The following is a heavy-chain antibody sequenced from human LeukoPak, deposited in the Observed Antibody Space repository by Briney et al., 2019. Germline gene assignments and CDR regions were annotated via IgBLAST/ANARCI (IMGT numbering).Heavy chain of an antibody. CDR2: ISGSGGST. V-gene: IGHV3-23*01. CDR3: ARGRNGFFDY. CDR1: GFTFSTYV. J-gene: IGHJ4*01. Sequence: GGSLRLSCAASGFTFSTYVMSWVRQAPGKGLEWVSAISGSGGSTYYADSVKGRFTISRDNAKNTVYLQMNSLRAEDTAMYYCARGRNGFFDYWGHGTLVTVSS. D-gene: IGHD5-24*01.